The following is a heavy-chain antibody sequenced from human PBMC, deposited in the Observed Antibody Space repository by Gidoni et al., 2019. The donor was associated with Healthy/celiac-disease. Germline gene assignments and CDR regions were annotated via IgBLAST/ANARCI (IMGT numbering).Heavy chain of an antibody. D-gene: IGHD3-10*01. CDR3: ARGRITMVRGVEFDY. J-gene: IGHJ4*02. CDR1: GFTFSSYS. Sequence: EVQLVESGGGLVKPGGSLRLSCAASGFTFSSYSMNWVRQAPGKGLEWVSSISSSSSYIYYADSVKGRFTISRDNAKNSLYLQMNSLRAEDTAVYYCARGRITMVRGVEFDYWGQGTLVTVSS. V-gene: IGHV3-21*01. CDR2: ISSSSSYI.